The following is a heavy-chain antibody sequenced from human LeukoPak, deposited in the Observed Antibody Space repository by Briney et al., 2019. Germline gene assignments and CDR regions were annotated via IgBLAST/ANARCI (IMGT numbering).Heavy chain of an antibody. CDR3: AKPTAMTTPYYFDS. Sequence: GGSLTLSCAASGFTFDDFAMHCVRQAPGKGLEWVTLISGDGGGTYYADTVKGRFIISRDNGKNSLSLHMNSLRAEDTALYYCAKPTAMTTPYYFDSWGQGTLVTVSS. CDR2: ISGDGGGT. V-gene: IGHV3-43*02. CDR1: GFTFDDFA. J-gene: IGHJ4*02. D-gene: IGHD4-17*01.